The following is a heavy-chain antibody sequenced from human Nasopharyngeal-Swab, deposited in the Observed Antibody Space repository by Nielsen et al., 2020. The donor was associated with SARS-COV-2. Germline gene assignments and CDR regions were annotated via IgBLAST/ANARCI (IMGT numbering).Heavy chain of an antibody. CDR3: ASYIYTSGSSL. D-gene: IGHD3-10*01. J-gene: IGHJ4*02. V-gene: IGHV4-59*01. CDR1: GGSISSYY. Sequence: SETLSLTCKVAGGSISSYYWSWIRQPPGKGLEWIGYIYHSGTTNYNPSLKSRVIISIDTSKNQFSLRLSSVTAADTAVYYCASYIYTSGSSLWGQGTLVTVSS. CDR2: IYHSGTT.